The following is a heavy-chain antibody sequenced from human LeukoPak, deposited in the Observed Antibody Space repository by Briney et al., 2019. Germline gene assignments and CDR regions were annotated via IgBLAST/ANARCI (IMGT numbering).Heavy chain of an antibody. D-gene: IGHD1-26*01. V-gene: IGHV3-21*01. Sequence: QTGGSLRLSCAASGFTFSYYWMRWVRQAPGKGLEWVSSISSSSSYIYYADSVKGRFTISRDNAKNSLYLQMNSLRAEDTAVYYCARGSYYISAPPDYWGQGTLVTVSS. J-gene: IGHJ4*02. CDR3: ARGSYYISAPPDY. CDR1: GFTFSYYW. CDR2: ISSSSSYI.